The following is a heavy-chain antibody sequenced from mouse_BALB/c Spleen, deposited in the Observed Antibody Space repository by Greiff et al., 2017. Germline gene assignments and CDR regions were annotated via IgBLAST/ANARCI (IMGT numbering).Heavy chain of an antibody. Sequence: EVKVVESGGGLVKPGGSLKLSCAASGFTFSSYAMSWVRQTPEKRLEWVASISSGGSTYYPDSVKGRFTISRDNARNSLYLQMSSLRSEDTAMYYCARGGATVVARAMDYWGQGTSVTVSS. V-gene: IGHV5-6-5*01. J-gene: IGHJ4*01. CDR1: GFTFSSYA. D-gene: IGHD1-1*01. CDR2: ISSGGST. CDR3: ARGGATVVARAMDY.